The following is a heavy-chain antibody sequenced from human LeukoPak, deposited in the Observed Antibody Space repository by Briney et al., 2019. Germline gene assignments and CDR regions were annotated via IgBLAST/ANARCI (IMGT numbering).Heavy chain of an antibody. D-gene: IGHD3-22*01. CDR3: ARAYYYDSSGYYDYWYFDL. CDR2: IYYSGST. J-gene: IGHJ2*01. CDR1: GGSISSSSYY. Sequence: SETLSLTCTVSGGSISSSSYYWGWIRQPPGKGLEWIGSIYYSGSTNYNPSLKSRVTISVDTSKNQFSLKLSSVTAADTAVYYCARAYYYDSSGYYDYWYFDLWGRGTLVTVSS. V-gene: IGHV4-39*07.